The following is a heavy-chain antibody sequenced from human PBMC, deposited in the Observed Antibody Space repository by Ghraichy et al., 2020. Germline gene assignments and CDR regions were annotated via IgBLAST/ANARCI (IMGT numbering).Heavy chain of an antibody. Sequence: ASVKVSCKASGYTFTSYGISWVRQAPGQGLEWMGWISAYNGNTNYAQKLQGRVTMTTDTSTSTAYMELRSLRSDDTAVYYCARVRGFDYGGNSQVGVPYYFDVWGQGTLVTVSS. CDR2: ISAYNGNT. D-gene: IGHD4-23*01. CDR1: GYTFTSYG. J-gene: IGHJ4*02. V-gene: IGHV1-18*04. CDR3: ARVRGFDYGGNSQVGVPYYFDV.